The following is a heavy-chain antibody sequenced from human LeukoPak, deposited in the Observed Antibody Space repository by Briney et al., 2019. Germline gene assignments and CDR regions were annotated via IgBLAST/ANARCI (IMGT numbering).Heavy chain of an antibody. CDR2: ISGSGGST. J-gene: IGHJ3*02. Sequence: GGSLRLSCAASGFTFSSYAMSWVRQAPGKGLEWVSAISGSGGSTYYADSVKGRFTISRDNSKNTLYLQMNSLRAEDTAVYYCAKDHYYGSRSTDAFDIWGQGTMVTVSS. V-gene: IGHV3-23*01. CDR3: AKDHYYGSRSTDAFDI. D-gene: IGHD3-10*01. CDR1: GFTFSSYA.